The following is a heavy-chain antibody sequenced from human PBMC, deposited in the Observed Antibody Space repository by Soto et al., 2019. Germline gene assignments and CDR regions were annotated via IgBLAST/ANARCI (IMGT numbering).Heavy chain of an antibody. Sequence: QVQLVQSGAEVKKPGASVKVSCKASGYSFTSYDINWVRQATGQGLEWMGWMNPNSGNTGYAQKCKGIVTMTRNTSISTAYMELSSLRSEDTAVYYCARVSMGSSSEDFQHWGQGTLVTVSS. CDR2: MNPNSGNT. J-gene: IGHJ1*01. V-gene: IGHV1-8*01. CDR1: GYSFTSYD. CDR3: ARVSMGSSSEDFQH. D-gene: IGHD6-6*01.